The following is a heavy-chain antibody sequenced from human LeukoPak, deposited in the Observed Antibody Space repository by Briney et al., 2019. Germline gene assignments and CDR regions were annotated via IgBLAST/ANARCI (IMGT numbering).Heavy chain of an antibody. Sequence: SETLSLTCAVYGESFSGYYWSWIRQPPGKGLEWIGEINHSGSTNYNPSLKSRVTISVDTSKNQFPLKLSSVTAADTAVYYCVAERGYCSSTSCYYWFDPWGQGTLVTVSS. CDR1: GESFSGYY. CDR3: VAERGYCSSTSCYYWFDP. V-gene: IGHV4-34*01. J-gene: IGHJ5*02. CDR2: INHSGST. D-gene: IGHD2-2*01.